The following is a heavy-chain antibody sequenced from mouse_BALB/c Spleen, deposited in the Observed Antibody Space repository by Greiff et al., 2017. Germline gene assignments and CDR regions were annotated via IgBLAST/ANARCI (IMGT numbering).Heavy chain of an antibody. J-gene: IGHJ1*01. CDR2: IFPGTGTT. V-gene: IGHV1S132*01. CDR3: ARRAYGSSPRYFDV. CDR1: GYTFTSYW. D-gene: IGHD1-1*01. Sequence: QVQLQQSGAELVKPGASVKLSCKTSGYTFTSYWIQWVKQRPGQGLGWIGEIFPGTGTTYYNEKFKGKATLTIDTSSSTAYMQLSSLTSEDSAVYFCARRAYGSSPRYFDVWGAGTTVTVSS.